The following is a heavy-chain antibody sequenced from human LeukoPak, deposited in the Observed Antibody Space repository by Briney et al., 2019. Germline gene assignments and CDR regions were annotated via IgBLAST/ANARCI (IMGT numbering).Heavy chain of an antibody. J-gene: IGHJ6*03. D-gene: IGHD3-16*02. CDR2: ISGSGGST. V-gene: IGHV3-23*01. CDR3: AGPPGELSFLMEYYYMDV. Sequence: GGSLRLSCAASGFTFSSYAMSWVRQAPGKGLEWVSAISGSGGSTHYADSVKGRFTISRDNSKNTLYLQMNSLRAEDTAVYYCAGPPGELSFLMEYYYMDVWGKGTTVTVSS. CDR1: GFTFSSYA.